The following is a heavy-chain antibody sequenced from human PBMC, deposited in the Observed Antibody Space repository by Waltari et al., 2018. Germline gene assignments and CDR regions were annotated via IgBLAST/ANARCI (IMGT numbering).Heavy chain of an antibody. Sequence: QVQLVESGGGVVQPGGSLRLSCAASGFTFSSYGMHWARQSPGKGLEWVAFIRFDGTSESYADSVKGRLTISRDNSKNTLYLQMNSLRAEDTAVYYCVKTGGDHSSSWYYFDSWGQGTLVTVSS. CDR2: IRFDGTSE. D-gene: IGHD6-13*01. V-gene: IGHV3-30*02. CDR1: GFTFSSYG. J-gene: IGHJ4*02. CDR3: VKTGGDHSSSWYYFDS.